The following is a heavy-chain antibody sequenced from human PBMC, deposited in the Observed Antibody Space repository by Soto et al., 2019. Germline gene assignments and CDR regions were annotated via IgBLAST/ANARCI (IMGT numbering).Heavy chain of an antibody. CDR3: ARWSQDAFAF. V-gene: IGHV1-46*01. CDR1: GYTFTTYY. J-gene: IGHJ3*01. CDR2: INANYGST. Sequence: ASVKVTCKASGYTFTTYYIHWVRQAPGQGLEWMGIINANYGSTTYAQKFQGRVSMTRDTSTSTVYMELSSLRSEDTAVYYCARWSQDAFAFWGQGTMVTVSS.